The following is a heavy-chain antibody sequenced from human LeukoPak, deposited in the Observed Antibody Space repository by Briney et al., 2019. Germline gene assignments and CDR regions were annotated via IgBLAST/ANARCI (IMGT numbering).Heavy chain of an antibody. J-gene: IGHJ4*02. CDR1: GFTFSDYY. CDR2: ISGDGDTI. D-gene: IGHD4-11*01. V-gene: IGHV3-11*04. CDR3: ARDRGGTVINLDY. Sequence: PGGSLRLSCAASGFTFSDYYMSWIRQAPGKGLEWVSYISGDGDTIYHADSVKGRFTISRDNAKNSLYLQMNSLRAEDTAVYYCARDRGGTVINLDYWGQGTVVTVSS.